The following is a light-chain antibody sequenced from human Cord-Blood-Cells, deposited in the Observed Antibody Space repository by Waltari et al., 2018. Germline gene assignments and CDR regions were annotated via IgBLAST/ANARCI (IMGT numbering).Light chain of an antibody. CDR1: QGIRND. J-gene: IGKJ3*01. CDR2: AAS. Sequence: AIQMTQSPSSLSASVGDRVTITCRASQGIRNDLGWYQQKPGKAPKLLIYAASSLQSGVPARFSGSGSGTDFPLTISSLQPEDFATYYCLQDYNYPFTVGPGTKVDIK. CDR3: LQDYNYPFT. V-gene: IGKV1-6*01.